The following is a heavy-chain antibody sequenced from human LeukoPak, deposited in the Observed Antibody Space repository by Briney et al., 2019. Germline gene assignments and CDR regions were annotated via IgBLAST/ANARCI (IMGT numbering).Heavy chain of an antibody. V-gene: IGHV3-30*03. D-gene: IGHD5-18*01. CDR1: GFTFSHCG. J-gene: IGHJ5*01. CDR2: ISYEGSRT. Sequence: PGGSLRLSCAASGFTFSHCGMHWVRQAPGKGLEWVALISYEGSRTFYADSVKGRFTISRDNSKNTLYLQMNSLRAEDTAIYYCARVGTWIQLWFDYWGQGTLVTVSS. CDR3: ARVGTWIQLWFDY.